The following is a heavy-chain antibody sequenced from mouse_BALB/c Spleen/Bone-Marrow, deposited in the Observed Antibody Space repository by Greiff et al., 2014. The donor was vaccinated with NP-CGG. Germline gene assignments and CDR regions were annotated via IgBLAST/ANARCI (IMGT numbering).Heavy chain of an antibody. J-gene: IGHJ2*01. CDR2: ISTYSGNT. CDR3: ARNFYGSSYFDY. V-gene: IGHV1-67*01. D-gene: IGHD1-1*01. CDR1: GYTLTAYA. Sequence: QVQLQQPGPELVRPGVSVKLSCKGSGYTLTAYAMHWVKQSHAKSLEWIGLISTYSGNTHYNQNFKGKATMTVDKSSSTAYMELARLTSEDSAIHYCARNFYGSSYFDYWGQGTTLTVSS.